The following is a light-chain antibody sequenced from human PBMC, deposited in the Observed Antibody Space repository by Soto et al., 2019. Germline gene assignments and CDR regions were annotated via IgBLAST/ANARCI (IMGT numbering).Light chain of an antibody. V-gene: IGKV3-15*01. CDR3: QQYVTSSPRT. CDR2: DAS. J-gene: IGKJ1*01. Sequence: EIVMTQSPGTLSVSPGERATLSCRASQSVSSNLAWYQQKPGQAPRLLISDASTRATGIPARFSGSGSGTEFTLTITRLEPEDFAVYYCQQYVTSSPRTFGQGTKVDIK. CDR1: QSVSSN.